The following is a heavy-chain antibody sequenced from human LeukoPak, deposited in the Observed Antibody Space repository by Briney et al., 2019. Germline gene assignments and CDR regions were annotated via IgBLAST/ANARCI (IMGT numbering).Heavy chain of an antibody. J-gene: IGHJ4*02. CDR3: ARNSRVASTSGLNY. CDR1: GGTFSSYP. V-gene: IGHV1-69*13. CDR2: ITPIFGAA. Sequence: SVNASCTASGGTFSSYPFTWVQQAPGQGLEWMGEITPIFGAANYAQTFQGRVTITADESTSTVFMELSSLRSDDTAFYYCARNSRVASTSGLNYWGQGTLVTVSS. D-gene: IGHD4-23*01.